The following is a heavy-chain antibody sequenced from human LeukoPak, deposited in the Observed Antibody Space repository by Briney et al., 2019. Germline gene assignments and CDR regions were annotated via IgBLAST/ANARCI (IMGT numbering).Heavy chain of an antibody. CDR2: IYYNGST. D-gene: IGHD3-3*01. J-gene: IGHJ3*02. Sequence: PSETLSLTCTVSGGSISSSSYYWGWIRQPPGKGLEWIGSIYYNGSTYYNPSLKSRVTISVDTSKNQFSLKLSSVTAADTAVYCCARQTLRRITIFGVVALDAFDIWGQGTMVTVSS. CDR3: ARQTLRRITIFGVVALDAFDI. V-gene: IGHV4-39*01. CDR1: GGSISSSSYY.